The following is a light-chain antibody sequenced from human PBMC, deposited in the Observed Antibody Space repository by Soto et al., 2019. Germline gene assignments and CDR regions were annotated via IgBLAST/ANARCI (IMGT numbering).Light chain of an antibody. CDR3: QQYDNLPSIT. J-gene: IGKJ5*01. Sequence: DIQMTQSPSSLSASVGDRVTITCQASQDISNYLNWYQQKPGKAPKLLIYDASNLETGVPSRFSGSRSGTDVTFTISNLQPEDIATYYCQQYDNLPSITFGQGTRLEIK. V-gene: IGKV1-33*01. CDR2: DAS. CDR1: QDISNY.